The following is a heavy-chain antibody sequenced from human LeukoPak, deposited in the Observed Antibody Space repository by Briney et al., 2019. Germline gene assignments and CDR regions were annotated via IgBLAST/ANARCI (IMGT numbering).Heavy chain of an antibody. CDR3: ARGTPGTRQYVNLGHFDY. J-gene: IGHJ4*02. D-gene: IGHD1-14*01. CDR2: IIPIFGTA. V-gene: IGHV1-69*05. CDR1: GGTFSSYA. Sequence: SVTVSCTASGGTFSSYAISWVRQAPGQGLEWMGGIIPIFGTANYAQKFQGRLTIPRDTSASTAYMELSSLRSEDTAVYYCARGTPGTRQYVNLGHFDYWGQGTLVTVSS.